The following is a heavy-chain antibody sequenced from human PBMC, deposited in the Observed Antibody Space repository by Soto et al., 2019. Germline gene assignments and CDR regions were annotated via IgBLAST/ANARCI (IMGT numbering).Heavy chain of an antibody. V-gene: IGHV3-73*01. Sequence: EVQLVESGGGLVQPGGSLKLSCTVFGFTFSDSALHWVRQASGKGLEWVGRIRSKANSYATAYAVSVKGRFTISRDESKNTAYLQMNSLKTEDTAVYYCTRRGLGPTLTDYSGQGTLVTVSS. CDR3: TRRGLGPTLTDY. CDR2: IRSKANSYAT. D-gene: IGHD1-26*01. J-gene: IGHJ4*02. CDR1: GFTFSDSA.